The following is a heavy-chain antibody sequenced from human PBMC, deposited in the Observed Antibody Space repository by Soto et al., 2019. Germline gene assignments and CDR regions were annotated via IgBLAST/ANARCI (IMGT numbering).Heavy chain of an antibody. J-gene: IGHJ5*02. Sequence: PSETLSLTCAVYGGSFSGYYWSWIRQPPGKGLEWIEEINHSGSTNYNPSLKSRVTISVDTSKNQFSLKLSSVTAADTAVYYCARKQLTTQDYTMVRGVIITGNWFDPWGQGTLVTVSS. CDR2: INHSGST. CDR3: ARKQLTTQDYTMVRGVIITGNWFDP. V-gene: IGHV4-34*01. CDR1: GGSFSGYY. D-gene: IGHD3-10*01.